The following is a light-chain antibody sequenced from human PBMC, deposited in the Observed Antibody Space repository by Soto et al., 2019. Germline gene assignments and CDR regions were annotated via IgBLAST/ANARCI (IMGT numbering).Light chain of an antibody. CDR3: AVWDDSLRAYV. CDR1: SSNIGINF. V-gene: IGLV1-47*02. J-gene: IGLJ1*01. CDR2: SNN. Sequence: QSVLSQPPSASGTPGQRVTISCSGSSSNIGINFVYWYQQLPGTAPKLLIYSNNQRLSGVPDSFTGSRSGTSASLAIRGLQSEDEAEYYCAVWDDSLRAYVFGTGTKLTVL.